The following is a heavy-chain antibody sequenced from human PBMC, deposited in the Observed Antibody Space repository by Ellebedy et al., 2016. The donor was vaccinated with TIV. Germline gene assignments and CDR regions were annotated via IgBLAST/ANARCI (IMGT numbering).Heavy chain of an antibody. CDR1: GYRFPSYW. J-gene: IGHJ4*02. CDR2: IYPGDTDT. D-gene: IGHD6-13*01. CDR3: ARQYYTSSWPYFDY. Sequence: PGGSLRLSYKASGYRFPSYWIGWVRQMPGKGLEWMGIIYPGDTDTRYSPSFEGQVTISADESLSTAYLQWSSLKASDTAMYYCARQYYTSSWPYFDYWGQGTLVTVSS. V-gene: IGHV5-51*01.